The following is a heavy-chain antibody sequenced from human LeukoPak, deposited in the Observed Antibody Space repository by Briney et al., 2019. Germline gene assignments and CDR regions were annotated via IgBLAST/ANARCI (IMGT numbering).Heavy chain of an antibody. V-gene: IGHV4-59*01. Sequence: SETLSLTCTVSGGSISSYYWSWIRQPPGKGLEWIGDIYYSGSTNYNPSLKSRVTISVDTSKNQFYLKLSSVTAADTAVYYCASKGSYFRAFDIWGQGTMVTVSS. J-gene: IGHJ3*02. CDR2: IYYSGST. CDR1: GGSISSYY. D-gene: IGHD1-26*01. CDR3: ASKGSYFRAFDI.